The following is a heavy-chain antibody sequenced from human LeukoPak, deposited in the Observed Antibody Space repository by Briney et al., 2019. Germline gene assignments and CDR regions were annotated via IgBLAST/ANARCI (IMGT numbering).Heavy chain of an antibody. J-gene: IGHJ4*02. Sequence: PGGSLRLSCAASGFTFSSYGMHWVRQAPGKGLEWVAVISYDGSNKYYADSVKGRFTISRDNSKNTLYLQMNSLRAEDTAVYYCAKDRGEGYYDFWSGYLLDYWGQGTLVTVSS. CDR2: ISYDGSNK. V-gene: IGHV3-30*18. CDR3: AKDRGEGYYDFWSGYLLDY. CDR1: GFTFSSYG. D-gene: IGHD3-3*01.